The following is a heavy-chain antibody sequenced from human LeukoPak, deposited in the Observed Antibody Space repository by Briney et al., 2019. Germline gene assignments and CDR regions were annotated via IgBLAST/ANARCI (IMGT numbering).Heavy chain of an antibody. CDR1: GYTFTDSG. Sequence: VASVRVSCEASGYTFTDSGISWVRQAPGQGLEWMGWMSTYTGATDYAQKFQGRVTMTTDTSTTTAYLELKRLRSDDTAVYYCARRLHSGYDDSWGQGTLVTVSS. CDR2: MSTYTGAT. CDR3: ARRLHSGYDDS. V-gene: IGHV1-18*01. J-gene: IGHJ4*02. D-gene: IGHD5-12*01.